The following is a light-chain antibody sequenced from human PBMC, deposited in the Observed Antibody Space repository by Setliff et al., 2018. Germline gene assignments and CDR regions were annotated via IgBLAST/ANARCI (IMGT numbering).Light chain of an antibody. CDR1: SSNIGSNT. V-gene: IGLV1-44*01. J-gene: IGLJ2*01. CDR2: SNN. CDR3: AAWDDSLNGHVV. Sequence: SALTQPPSASRTPGQRVTISCSGSSSNIGSNTVNWYQQLPGTAPKLLIYSNNQRPSGVPDRFSGSKSGTSASLAISGLQSEDEADYYCAAWDDSLNGHVVFGGGTKVTVL.